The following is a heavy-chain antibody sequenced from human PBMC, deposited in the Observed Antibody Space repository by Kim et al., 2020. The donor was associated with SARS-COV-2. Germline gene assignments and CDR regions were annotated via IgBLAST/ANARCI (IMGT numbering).Heavy chain of an antibody. J-gene: IGHJ3*02. V-gene: IGHV1-46*01. CDR3: ARDYYGSGSYAPIGDAFDI. D-gene: IGHD3-10*01. Sequence: GRVTMTRDTSTSTVYMELSSLRSEDTAVYYCARDYYGSGSYAPIGDAFDIWGQGTMVTVSS.